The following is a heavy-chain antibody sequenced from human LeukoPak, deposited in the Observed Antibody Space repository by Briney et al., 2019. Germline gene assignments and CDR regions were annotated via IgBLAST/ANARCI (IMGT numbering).Heavy chain of an antibody. CDR3: AITGNPATGDY. V-gene: IGHV3-53*01. CDR2: IYSGGYT. CDR1: GFTISGDW. D-gene: IGHD1-20*01. Sequence: GGSLRLSCAASGFTISGDWMHWVRQPPGKGLVWVSVIYSGGYTYYADSVKGRFTISRDNSKNTLYLQMNSLRAEDTAVYYRAITGNPATGDYWGQGTLVTVSS. J-gene: IGHJ4*02.